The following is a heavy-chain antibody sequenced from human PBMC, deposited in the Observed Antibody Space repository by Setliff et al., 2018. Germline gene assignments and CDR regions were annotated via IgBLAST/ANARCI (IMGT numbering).Heavy chain of an antibody. Sequence: SVKVSCKASGGSFRNSGSGWVRQAPGRGLEWIGGIVPIYGPAKYAQKFQGRVEITTDESTNTAYMELSSLTSDDTATYYCAKASVWVVDANCGSFDVWGQGTVVTVSS. CDR1: GGSFRNSG. CDR3: AKASVWVVDANCGSFDV. V-gene: IGHV1-69*05. D-gene: IGHD2-15*01. CDR2: IVPIYGPA. J-gene: IGHJ3*01.